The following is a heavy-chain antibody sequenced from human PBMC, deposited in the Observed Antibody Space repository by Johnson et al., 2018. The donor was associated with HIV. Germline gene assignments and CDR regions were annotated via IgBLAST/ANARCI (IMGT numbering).Heavy chain of an antibody. D-gene: IGHD3-22*01. CDR3: ASPGVVVVITRLGHDAFDI. Sequence: VQLVESGGVVVHPGGSLRLSCETSRFTFDDYAMHWVRQAPGTGLEWVSLINWDGGNTFYADSVKGRFTIPRDISKNSLYLQMNSLRAEDTAVYYCASPGVVVVITRLGHDAFDIWGQGTMVTVSS. CDR1: RFTFDDYA. CDR2: INWDGGNT. V-gene: IGHV3-43D*03. J-gene: IGHJ3*02.